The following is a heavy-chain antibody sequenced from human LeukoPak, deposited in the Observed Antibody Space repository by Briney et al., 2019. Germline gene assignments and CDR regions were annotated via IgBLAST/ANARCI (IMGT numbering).Heavy chain of an antibody. CDR2: INSDGSST. J-gene: IGHJ6*03. V-gene: IGHV3-74*01. D-gene: IGHD1/OR15-1a*01. CDR3: ARVGNSYYYYYYMDV. Sequence: QAGGSLRLSCAASGFTFSSYGMRWVRQAPGKGLVWVSRINSDGSSTSYANSVKGRFTISRDNAKNTLYLQMNSLRAEDTAVYYCARVGNSYYYYYYMDVWGKGTTVTVSS. CDR1: GFTFSSYG.